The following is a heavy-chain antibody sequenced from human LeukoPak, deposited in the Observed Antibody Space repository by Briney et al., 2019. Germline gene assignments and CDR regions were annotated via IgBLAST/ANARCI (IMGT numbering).Heavy chain of an antibody. Sequence: PGGSLRLSCAASGFTFSESWMSWVRQAPGKGPEWVANIKPDGSEEHYVDSVKGRFTVSRDNARNSLSLQMNSLRVEDTAVYYCATYKNWVAGDVWGQGTTVSVSS. CDR1: GFTFSESW. CDR2: IKPDGSEE. V-gene: IGHV3-7*01. CDR3: ATYKNWVAGDV. J-gene: IGHJ6*02. D-gene: IGHD7-27*01.